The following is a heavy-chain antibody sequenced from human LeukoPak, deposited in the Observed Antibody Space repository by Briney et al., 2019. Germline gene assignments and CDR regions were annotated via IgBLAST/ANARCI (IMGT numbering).Heavy chain of an antibody. CDR1: GFHLSNYW. D-gene: IGHD6-6*01. V-gene: IGHV3-7*03. CDR3: ARVYSSSSGENAFDI. CDR2: LKQDGSEK. Sequence: GSLELSCASSGFHLSNYWMSWVRQAPGKGLEGVANLKQDGSEKDYVDSVKGRSTISRDNAKNSLYLQVNSLRAEDTAVYYCARVYSSSSGENAFDIWGQGTMVTVSS. J-gene: IGHJ3*02.